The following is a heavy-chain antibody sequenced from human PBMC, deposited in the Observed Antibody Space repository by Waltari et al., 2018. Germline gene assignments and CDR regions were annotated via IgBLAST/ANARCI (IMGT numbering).Heavy chain of an antibody. J-gene: IGHJ4*02. CDR3: ARDHYIGVTMVRGVISPLDY. CDR1: GYTFTSYG. CDR2: ISAYNGKT. V-gene: IGHV1-18*01. D-gene: IGHD3-10*01. Sequence: QVQLVQSGAEVKKPGASVKVSCKASGYTFTSYGISWVRQAPGQGLEWMGWISAYNGKTNYAQKLQGRVTMTTDTSTSTAYMELRSLRSDDTAVYYCARDHYIGVTMVRGVISPLDYWGQGTLVTVSS.